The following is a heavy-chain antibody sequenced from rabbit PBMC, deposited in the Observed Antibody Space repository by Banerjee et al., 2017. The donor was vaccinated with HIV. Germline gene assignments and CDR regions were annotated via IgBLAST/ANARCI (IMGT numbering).Heavy chain of an antibody. CDR1: GFSFSNKYV. V-gene: IGHV1S45*01. J-gene: IGHJ4*01. CDR3: ARDHSGWDYFYL. Sequence: QEQLEESGGDLVKPEGSLTITCTASGFSFSNKYVMCWVRQAPGKGLEWIACINTSSGNTVYASWVNGRFSISRENTQNTVTLQMTSLTVADTASYFCARDHSGWDYFYLWGPGTLVT. CDR2: INTSSGNT. D-gene: IGHD4-1*01.